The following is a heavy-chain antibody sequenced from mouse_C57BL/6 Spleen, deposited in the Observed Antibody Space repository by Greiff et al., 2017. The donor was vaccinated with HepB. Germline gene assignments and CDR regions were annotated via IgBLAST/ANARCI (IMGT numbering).Heavy chain of an antibody. CDR2: IDPENGDT. J-gene: IGHJ2*01. V-gene: IGHV14-4*01. Sequence: EVQLQQSGAELVRPGASVKLSCTASGFNIKDDYMHWVKQRPEQGLEWIGWIDPENGDTEYASKFQGKATITADTSSNTAYLQLSSLTSEDTAVYYCTTRTTVVATPFDDWGQGTTLTVSS. D-gene: IGHD1-1*01. CDR3: TTRTTVVATPFDD. CDR1: GFNIKDDY.